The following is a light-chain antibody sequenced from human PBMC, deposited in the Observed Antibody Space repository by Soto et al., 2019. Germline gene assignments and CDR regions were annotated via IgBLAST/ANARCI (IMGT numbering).Light chain of an antibody. J-gene: IGKJ1*01. CDR1: QSVSNN. CDR2: GAS. CDR3: QQYNNWPGT. Sequence: EIVMTQSPATLSVSPGERATLSCRASQSVSNNLAWYQQRPGQAPRLLIYGASTRATGIPAKFSGSGSGTEFTLTISSLQSEDFAVYYCQQYNNWPGTFGQGTKVDIK. V-gene: IGKV3-15*01.